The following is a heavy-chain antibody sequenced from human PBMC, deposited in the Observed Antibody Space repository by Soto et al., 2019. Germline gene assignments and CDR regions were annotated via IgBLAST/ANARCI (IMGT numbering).Heavy chain of an antibody. D-gene: IGHD3-3*01. CDR2: MNPNSGNT. CDR3: ARLKEYYDFWSGYYLDAFDI. Sequence: ASVKVSCKASGYTFTSYDINWVRQATGQGLEWMGWMNPNSGNTGYAQKFQGRVTMTRNTSISTAYMELSSLRSEDTAVYYFARLKEYYDFWSGYYLDAFDIWGQGTMVTVSS. J-gene: IGHJ3*02. CDR1: GYTFTSYD. V-gene: IGHV1-8*01.